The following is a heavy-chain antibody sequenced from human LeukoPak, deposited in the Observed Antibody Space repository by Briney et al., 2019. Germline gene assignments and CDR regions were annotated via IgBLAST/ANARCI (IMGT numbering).Heavy chain of an antibody. J-gene: IGHJ6*03. CDR2: ISWNSGSI. CDR3: AKDIGGWFGELSGYMDV. V-gene: IGHV3-9*03. Sequence: PGGSLRLSCAASGFTFDDYAMHWVRQAPGKGLEWVSGISWNSGSIGYADSVKGRFTISRDNAKNSLYLQMNSLRAEDMALYYCAKDIGGWFGELSGYMDVWGKGTTVTVSS. CDR1: GFTFDDYA. D-gene: IGHD3-10*01.